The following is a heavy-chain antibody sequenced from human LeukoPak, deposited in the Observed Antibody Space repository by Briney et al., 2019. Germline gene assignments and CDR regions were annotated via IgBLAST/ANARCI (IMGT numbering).Heavy chain of an antibody. CDR3: ARDQHFIVGATPFDY. Sequence: ASVKVSCTASGYTFTSYGISWVRQAPGQGLEWMGWISAYNGNTNYAQKLQGRVTMTTDTSTSTAYMELRSLRSDDTAVYYCARDQHFIVGATPFDYWGQGTLVTVSS. CDR2: ISAYNGNT. V-gene: IGHV1-18*01. CDR1: GYTFTSYG. J-gene: IGHJ4*02. D-gene: IGHD1-26*01.